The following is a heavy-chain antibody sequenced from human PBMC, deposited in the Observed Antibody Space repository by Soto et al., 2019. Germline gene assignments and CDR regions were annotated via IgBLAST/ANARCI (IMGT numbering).Heavy chain of an antibody. V-gene: IGHV1-3*01. CDR3: ARPPSRYCTNGVCYFDY. Sequence: QVQLVQSGAEVKKPGASVKVSCKASGYTFTSYAMHWVRQAPGQRLEWMGWINAGNGNTKYSQKFQGRVTISRDTSASTAYMELSSLRSGDTAVYYCARPPSRYCTNGVCYFDYWGQGTLVTVSS. D-gene: IGHD2-8*01. CDR2: INAGNGNT. CDR1: GYTFTSYA. J-gene: IGHJ4*02.